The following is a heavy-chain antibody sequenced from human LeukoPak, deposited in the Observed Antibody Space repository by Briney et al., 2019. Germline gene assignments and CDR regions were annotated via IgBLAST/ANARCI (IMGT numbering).Heavy chain of an antibody. CDR1: GFTFDDYA. CDR3: VKDSPPRYSGSPPAY. D-gene: IGHD1-26*01. CDR2: ISWNSGSI. Sequence: PGGSLRLSCAASGFTFDDYAMHWVRQAPGKGLEWVSGISWNSGSIGYADSVKGRFTISRDNAKNSLYLQMNSLRAEDTAAYYCVKDSPPRYSGSPPAYWGQGTLVTVSS. V-gene: IGHV3-9*01. J-gene: IGHJ4*02.